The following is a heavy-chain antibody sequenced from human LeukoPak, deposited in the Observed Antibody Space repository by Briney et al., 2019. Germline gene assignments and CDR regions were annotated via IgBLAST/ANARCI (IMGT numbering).Heavy chain of an antibody. V-gene: IGHV3-30*18. CDR2: ISYDGSNK. J-gene: IGHJ4*02. D-gene: IGHD3-22*01. CDR3: AKPRYYYDSSGFFDY. CDR1: GFTFSSYG. Sequence: PGGSLRLSCAASGFTFSSYGMHWVRQAPGKGLEWVAAISYDGSNKYYADSVKGRFTISRDNSKNTLYLQMNSLRAEDTAVYYCAKPRYYYDSSGFFDYWGQGTLVTVSS.